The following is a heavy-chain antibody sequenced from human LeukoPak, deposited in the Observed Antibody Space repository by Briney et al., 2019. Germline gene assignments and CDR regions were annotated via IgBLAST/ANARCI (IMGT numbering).Heavy chain of an antibody. CDR2: NYYSGST. J-gene: IGHJ4*02. Sequence: PSETLSLTCTVSGGSISSYYWSWIRQPPGKGLEWIGYNYYSGSTNYNPSLKSRVTISVDTSKNQFSLKLSSVTAADTAVYYCAREGRLGGNLDYWGQGTLVTVSS. V-gene: IGHV4-59*01. D-gene: IGHD4-23*01. CDR1: GGSISSYY. CDR3: AREGRLGGNLDY.